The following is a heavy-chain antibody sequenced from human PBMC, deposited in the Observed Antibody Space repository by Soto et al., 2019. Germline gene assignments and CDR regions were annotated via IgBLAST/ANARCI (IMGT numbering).Heavy chain of an antibody. CDR1: GFPVSSNY. CDR3: ARDYRGDYSWEN. J-gene: IGHJ4*02. D-gene: IGHD4-17*01. Sequence: EVQLVESGGGLVQPGGSLRLSCAVTGFPVSSNYMSWVRQAPGKGLEWVSVIYKGGNTNYADSVKGRFTISRDNSKNTLYLQMNSLRAEDTALYYCARDYRGDYSWENWGQGTLVAVSS. CDR2: IYKGGNT. V-gene: IGHV3-66*01.